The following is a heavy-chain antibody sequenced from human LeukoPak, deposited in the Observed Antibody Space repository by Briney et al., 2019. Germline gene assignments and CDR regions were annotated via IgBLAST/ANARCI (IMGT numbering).Heavy chain of an antibody. CDR2: INHSGST. D-gene: IGHD3/OR15-3a*01. CDR3: ARQTGSGLFILP. J-gene: IGHJ4*02. Sequence: PSETLSLTCAVYGGSFSGYYWSWVRQPPEKGLEWIGEINHSGSTNYNPSLKSRVTISVDKSKNQFSLRLTSVTAADTAVYYCARQTGSGLFILPGGQGTLVTVSS. CDR1: GGSFSGYY. V-gene: IGHV4-34*01.